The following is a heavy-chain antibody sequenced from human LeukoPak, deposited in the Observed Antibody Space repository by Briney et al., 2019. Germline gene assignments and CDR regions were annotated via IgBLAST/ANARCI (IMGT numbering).Heavy chain of an antibody. CDR2: INGGGDSA. V-gene: IGHV3-23*01. CDR3: ARDQDGCLDY. D-gene: IGHD5-24*01. Sequence: GGSLRLSCAASGFTLSSYWMIWVRRAPGKGLEWVSSINGGGDSATYADSVKGRFTISRDNSRNTVFLQVNSLRAEDTAVYYCARDQDGCLDYWGQGTLVTVSS. J-gene: IGHJ4*02. CDR1: GFTLSSYW.